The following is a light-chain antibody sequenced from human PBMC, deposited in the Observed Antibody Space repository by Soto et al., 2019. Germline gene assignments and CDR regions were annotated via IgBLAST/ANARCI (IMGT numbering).Light chain of an antibody. CDR3: QQASSFPRT. Sequence: DIQMTQSPSSVSASVGDRVTITCRASQDIKTWLAWYQQKPGTAPKLLIYAASSLQSGVPSRFRGSGSGTDFTLTIGSLQPEDFATYFCQQASSFPRTFGPGTNVNIK. V-gene: IGKV1-12*01. J-gene: IGKJ3*01. CDR2: AAS. CDR1: QDIKTW.